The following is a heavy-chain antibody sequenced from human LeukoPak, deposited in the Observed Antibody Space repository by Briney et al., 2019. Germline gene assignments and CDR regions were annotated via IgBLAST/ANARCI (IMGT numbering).Heavy chain of an antibody. CDR1: GGSISGYY. Sequence: PSETLSLTCAVYGGSISGYYWSWIRQPPGKGLEWVGEIHYTGATSYNPYLKSRATISIETSKNQVSLRLSSVTAADTAVYYCTRGNILSGYCFDFWGQGALVTVSS. J-gene: IGHJ4*02. CDR3: TRGNILSGYCFDF. CDR2: IHYTGAT. V-gene: IGHV4-34*01. D-gene: IGHD3-9*01.